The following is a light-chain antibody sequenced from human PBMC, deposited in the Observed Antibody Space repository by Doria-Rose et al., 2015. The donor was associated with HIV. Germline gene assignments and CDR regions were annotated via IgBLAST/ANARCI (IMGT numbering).Light chain of an antibody. CDR1: QSISSY. Sequence: TQSPSSLSASVGDRVTITCRASQSISSYLNWYQQKPGKAPKLLIYAASSLQSGVPSRFSGSGSGTDFTLTISSLQPEDFATYYCQQSYSTLMYTFGQGTKLEIK. CDR3: QQSYSTLMYT. J-gene: IGKJ2*01. CDR2: AAS. V-gene: IGKV1-39*01.